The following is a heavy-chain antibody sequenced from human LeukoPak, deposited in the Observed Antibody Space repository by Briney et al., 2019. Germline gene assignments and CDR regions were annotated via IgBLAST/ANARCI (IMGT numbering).Heavy chain of an antibody. CDR2: INTYNGNT. D-gene: IGHD3-22*01. V-gene: IGHV1-18*01. CDR3: ARAIPAHSSDYPWNDY. Sequence: ASLKVCLKPSGYTFTSYGIGWVRQAAGRRLEWMGWINTYNGNTNYAQKLQGRVTMTTVTSPSTGYMELRSLRSDDTAVYCCARAIPAHSSDYPWNDYWGQGTLVTVSP. CDR1: GYTFTSYG. J-gene: IGHJ4*02.